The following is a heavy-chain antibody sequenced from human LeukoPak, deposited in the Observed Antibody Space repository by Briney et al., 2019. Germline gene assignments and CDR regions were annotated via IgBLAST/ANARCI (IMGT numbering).Heavy chain of an antibody. V-gene: IGHV3-23*01. CDR1: GFTFSIYA. Sequence: GGSLRLSCAASGFTFSIYAMSWVRQAPGKGLQWVSGISGSGETAYYADSVKGRFTIFRDNSKNTLYLQMNSLGAEDTAVYYCAKDYDSSGYYILDYWGQGTLVTVSS. CDR2: ISGSGETA. D-gene: IGHD3-22*01. J-gene: IGHJ4*02. CDR3: AKDYDSSGYYILDY.